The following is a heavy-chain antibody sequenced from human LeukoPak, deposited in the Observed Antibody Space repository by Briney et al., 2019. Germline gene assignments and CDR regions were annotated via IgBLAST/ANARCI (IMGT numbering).Heavy chain of an antibody. CDR1: GFTVSSNY. Sequence: GGSLRLSCAASGFTVSSNYMSWVRQAPGKGLEWVSVIYSGGSTYYADSVKGRFTISRDNSKNTLYLQMNSLRAEDTAVYYCASIGKRTVERAFDIWGQGTMVTVSS. CDR2: IYSGGST. CDR3: ASIGKRTVERAFDI. J-gene: IGHJ3*02. V-gene: IGHV3-66*01. D-gene: IGHD4-17*01.